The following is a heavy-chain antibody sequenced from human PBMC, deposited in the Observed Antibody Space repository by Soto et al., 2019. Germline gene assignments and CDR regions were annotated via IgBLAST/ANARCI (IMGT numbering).Heavy chain of an antibody. CDR1: GFTFSSYS. CDR3: ARELYDFWSGYCPDY. V-gene: IGHV3-21*01. Sequence: EVQLVESGGGLVKPGGSLRLSCAASGFTFSSYSMNWVRQAPGKGLEWVSSISSSSSYIYYADSVKGGFTISRDNAKNSLYLQMNSLRAEDTAVYYCARELYDFWSGYCPDYWGQGTLVTVSS. J-gene: IGHJ4*02. D-gene: IGHD3-3*01. CDR2: ISSSSSYI.